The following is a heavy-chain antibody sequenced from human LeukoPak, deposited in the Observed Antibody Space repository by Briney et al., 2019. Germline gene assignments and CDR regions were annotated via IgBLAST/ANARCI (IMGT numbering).Heavy chain of an antibody. CDR1: GFTFGDYA. CDR3: AKLYCSGGSCYYYFDY. Sequence: GGSLRLSCTASGFTFGDYAMSWVRQAPGKGLEWVSAISGSGGSTYYADSVKGRFTISRDNSKNTLYLQMNSLRAEDTAVYYCAKLYCSGGSCYYYFDYWGQGTLVTVSS. J-gene: IGHJ4*02. CDR2: ISGSGGST. D-gene: IGHD2-15*01. V-gene: IGHV3-23*01.